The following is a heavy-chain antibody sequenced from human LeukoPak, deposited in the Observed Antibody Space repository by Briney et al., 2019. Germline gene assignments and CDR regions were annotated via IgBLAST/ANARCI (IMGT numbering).Heavy chain of an antibody. J-gene: IGHJ6*02. V-gene: IGHV3-7*05. D-gene: IGHD3-10*01. CDR2: IKQDGSEK. CDR3: ANIRGTAGTYSYSGVDV. CDR1: GFTFSSYW. Sequence: PGGSLRLSCAASGFTFSSYWMSWVRQAPGKGLEWVANIKQDGSEKYYVDSVKGRFTISRDNAKNSLYLQMNNLRAEDTAVYYCANIRGTAGTYSYSGVDVWGQGTTVTVSS.